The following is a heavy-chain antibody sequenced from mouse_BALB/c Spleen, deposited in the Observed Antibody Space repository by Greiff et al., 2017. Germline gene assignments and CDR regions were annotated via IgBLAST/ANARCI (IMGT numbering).Heavy chain of an antibody. Sequence: QVQLKESGAELMKPGASVKISCKATGYTFSSYWIEWVKQRPGHGLEWIGEILPGSGSTNYNEKFKGKATFTADTSSNTAYMQLSSLTSEDSAVYYCAREELRNAMDYWGQGTSVTVSS. V-gene: IGHV1-9*01. J-gene: IGHJ4*01. CDR2: ILPGSGST. CDR1: GYTFSSYW. D-gene: IGHD1-1*01. CDR3: AREELRNAMDY.